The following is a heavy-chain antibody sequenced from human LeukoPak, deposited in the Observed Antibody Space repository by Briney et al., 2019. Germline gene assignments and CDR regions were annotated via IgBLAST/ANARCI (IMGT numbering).Heavy chain of an antibody. CDR3: AQYSYGDF. CDR2: IRYDGSDK. Sequence: GGSLRLSCAASGFSFSNYGIHWVRQAPGKGLEWAAFIRYDGSDKYYADSVKGRFTISRDNSKNTLYLQMSSLRTEDTALYYCAQYSYGDFWGQGTLVTVSS. V-gene: IGHV3-30*02. J-gene: IGHJ4*02. CDR1: GFSFSNYG. D-gene: IGHD3-16*01.